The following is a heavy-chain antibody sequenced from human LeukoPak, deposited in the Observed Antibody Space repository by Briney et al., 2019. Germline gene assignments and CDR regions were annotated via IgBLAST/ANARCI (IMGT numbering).Heavy chain of an antibody. CDR1: DGSFSGHY. J-gene: IGHJ4*02. V-gene: IGHV4-34*01. CDR2: INHLGST. D-gene: IGHD5/OR15-5a*01. CDR3: ARVGEMVSTVIRGYYFNY. Sequence: SETLPLTCGVYDGSFSGHYWAWIRQSPGKGLEWIGDINHLGSTNFNPSLRSRVTISVDTSKRQFSLNMMSVTAADTAVYYCARVGEMVSTVIRGYYFNYWDQGALVTVSS.